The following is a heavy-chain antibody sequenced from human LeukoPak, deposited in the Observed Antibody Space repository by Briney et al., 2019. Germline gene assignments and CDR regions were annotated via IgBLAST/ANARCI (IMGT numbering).Heavy chain of an antibody. V-gene: IGHV4-39*02. J-gene: IGHJ4*02. Sequence: PSETLSLTCTVSGGSISSSSYYWCWFRQPPGKGLEWIGSIYYSGSTYYNPSLKSRVTISVDTSKNQFSLKLSSVTAADTAVYYCAREREIVQLERAHDYWGQGTLVTVSS. D-gene: IGHD1-1*01. CDR3: AREREIVQLERAHDY. CDR1: GGSISSSSYY. CDR2: IYYSGST.